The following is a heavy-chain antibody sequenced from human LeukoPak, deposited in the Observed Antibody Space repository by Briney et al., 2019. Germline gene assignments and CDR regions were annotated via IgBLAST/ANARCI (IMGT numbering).Heavy chain of an antibody. CDR2: IYYSGST. J-gene: IGHJ5*02. D-gene: IGHD1-26*01. V-gene: IGHV4-39*07. CDR3: ARVGRYWFDP. Sequence: ASETLSLTCTVSGGSISSSSYYWGWIRQPPGKGLEWIGSIYYSGSTYYNPSLKSRVTISVDTSKNQFSLKLSSVTAADTAVYYCARVGRYWFDPWGQGTLVTVSS. CDR1: GGSISSSSYY.